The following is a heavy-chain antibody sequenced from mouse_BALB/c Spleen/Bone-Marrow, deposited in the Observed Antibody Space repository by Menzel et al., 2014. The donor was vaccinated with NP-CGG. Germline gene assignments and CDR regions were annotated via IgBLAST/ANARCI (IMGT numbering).Heavy chain of an antibody. CDR3: ARGSSYFDY. J-gene: IGHJ2*01. Sequence: EVMLVESGGGLVKPGGSPKLSCAASGFTFSDYYMYWVRQTPEKRLEWVATISDGGSYTYYPDSVKGRFTISRDNAKNNLYLQMSSLKSEDTAMYYCARGSSYFDYWGQGTTLTVSS. D-gene: IGHD1-1*01. CDR2: ISDGGSYT. CDR1: GFTFSDYY. V-gene: IGHV5-4*02.